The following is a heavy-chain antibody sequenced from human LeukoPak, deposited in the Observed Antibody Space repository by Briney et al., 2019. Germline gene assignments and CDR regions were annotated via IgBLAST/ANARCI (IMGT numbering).Heavy chain of an antibody. J-gene: IGHJ6*03. CDR2: VFHSGTP. CDR3: ARLRGSTIFGVVILDYYMDV. CDR1: GYSISSGYY. Sequence: SETLSLTCDVSGYSISSGYYWGWIRQPPGKGLEWIGSVFHSGTPYYNPSLKSRVTISVDTSKNQLSLKLSSVTAADTAVYYCARLRGSTIFGVVILDYYMDVWGKGTTVTVSS. D-gene: IGHD3-3*01. V-gene: IGHV4-38-2*01.